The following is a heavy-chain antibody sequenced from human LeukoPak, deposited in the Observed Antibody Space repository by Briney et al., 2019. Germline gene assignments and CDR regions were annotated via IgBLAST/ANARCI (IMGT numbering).Heavy chain of an antibody. J-gene: IGHJ4*02. Sequence: PGGSLRLSWAASGFTFRSYWMHWVRQAPGKGLVWVSGIYNDGSSTRYADSVKGRFTISRDNARNTLYLQMNSLRAEDTAVYYCARDWPSHFDYWGQGNLVTVSS. CDR3: ARDWPSHFDY. CDR1: GFTFRSYW. CDR2: IYNDGSST. V-gene: IGHV3-74*01.